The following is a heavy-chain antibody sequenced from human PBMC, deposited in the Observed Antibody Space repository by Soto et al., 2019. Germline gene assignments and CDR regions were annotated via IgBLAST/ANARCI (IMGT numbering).Heavy chain of an antibody. Sequence: SLRLSCAASGFTFDDYAMHWVRQAPGKGLEWVSGISWNSGSIGYADSVKGRFTISRDNAKNSLYLQMNSLRAEDTVLYYCAKDMTYYYDSSGYEAFDIWGQGTMVTVSS. V-gene: IGHV3-9*01. J-gene: IGHJ3*02. CDR1: GFTFDDYA. CDR2: ISWNSGSI. D-gene: IGHD3-22*01. CDR3: AKDMTYYYDSSGYEAFDI.